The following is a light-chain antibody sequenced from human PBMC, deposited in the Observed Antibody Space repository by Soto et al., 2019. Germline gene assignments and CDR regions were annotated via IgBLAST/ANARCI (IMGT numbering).Light chain of an antibody. Sequence: DIVMTQSPDSLAVSLGERATINCKSSQSVFSNSNNKNYLTWYQQKPGQPPKLLIYWASTRESGVPDRFSGSGSGTDFALTISSLQAEDVAVYYCQQYYSAPWTFGQGNKVEIK. J-gene: IGKJ1*01. V-gene: IGKV4-1*01. CDR2: WAS. CDR1: QSVFSNSNNKNY. CDR3: QQYYSAPWT.